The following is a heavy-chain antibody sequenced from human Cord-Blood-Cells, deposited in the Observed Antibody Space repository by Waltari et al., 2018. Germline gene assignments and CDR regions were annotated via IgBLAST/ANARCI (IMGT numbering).Heavy chain of an antibody. CDR2: TNAGNGNT. CDR3: AFTSRIVGATDYYYYGMDV. V-gene: IGHV1-3*01. CDR1: GYTFTSYA. D-gene: IGHD1-26*01. Sequence: QVQLVQSGAEVKKPGASVKVSCKASGYTFTSYAMHWVRQAPGQRLEWMGWTNAGNGNTKYSQKFQGRVTITRDTSASTAYMELSSLRSEDTAVYYCAFTSRIVGATDYYYYGMDVWGQGTTVTVSS. J-gene: IGHJ6*02.